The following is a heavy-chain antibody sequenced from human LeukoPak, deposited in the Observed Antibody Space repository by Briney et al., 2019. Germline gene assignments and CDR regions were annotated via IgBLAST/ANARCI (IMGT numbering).Heavy chain of an antibody. CDR2: IHHSGST. CDR3: ARDVGGADMDV. V-gene: IGHV4-38-2*02. Sequence: PSETLSLTCIVSGYSISSGYYWGWIRQPPGKGLEWIGNIHHSGSTYYNPSLKSRVTISVDTSKNQLSLKLSSVTAADTAVYYCARDVGGADMDVWGKGTTVTVSS. CDR1: GYSISSGYY. J-gene: IGHJ6*03. D-gene: IGHD3-10*01.